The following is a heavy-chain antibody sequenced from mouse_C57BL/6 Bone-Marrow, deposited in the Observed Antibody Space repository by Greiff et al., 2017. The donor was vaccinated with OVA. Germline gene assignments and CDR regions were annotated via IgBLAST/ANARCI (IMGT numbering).Heavy chain of an antibody. J-gene: IGHJ2*01. Sequence: VQLQQPGAELVRPGASVKLSCTASGFNIKDDYMHWVKERPEQGLEWIGWIDPGNGDTEYASKFQGKATITADTSSKTVYLNLSSLTSEDTAVYYCTTYRYWGQGTPLTVSS. CDR3: TTYRY. CDR1: GFNIKDDY. CDR2: IDPGNGDT. V-gene: IGHV14-4*01.